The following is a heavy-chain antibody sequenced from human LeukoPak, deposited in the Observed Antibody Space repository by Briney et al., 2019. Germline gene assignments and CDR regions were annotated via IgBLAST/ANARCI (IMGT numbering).Heavy chain of an antibody. CDR1: GVTFSNYA. CDR3: VKHRTGTYTLEY. V-gene: IGHV3-30-3*02. J-gene: IGHJ4*02. CDR2: ISDDGSRQ. Sequence: GGSLRLSCAATGVTFSNYAIHCGRQAPGRGLEWVAFISDDGSRQHYADSVKGRFTISRDNSKNTLNLQMNSLRAEDTAVYYRVKHRTGTYTLEYWGPGTLVTVSS. D-gene: IGHD3-10*01.